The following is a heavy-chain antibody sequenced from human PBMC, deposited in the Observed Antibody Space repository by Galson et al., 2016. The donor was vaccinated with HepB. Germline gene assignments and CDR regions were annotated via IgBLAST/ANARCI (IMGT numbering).Heavy chain of an antibody. CDR2: INPNSGGT. D-gene: IGHD1-14*01. V-gene: IGHV1-2*04. J-gene: IGHJ2*01. Sequence: SVKVSCKASGYTFTYRYLHWVRQAPGQALEWMGWINPNSGGTNYAQKFQGWVTMTRDTSISTAYMELRRLRSDDTAVYHCARDPEEGYFDLWGRGTLATVSS. CDR3: ARDPEEGYFDL. CDR1: GYTFTYRY.